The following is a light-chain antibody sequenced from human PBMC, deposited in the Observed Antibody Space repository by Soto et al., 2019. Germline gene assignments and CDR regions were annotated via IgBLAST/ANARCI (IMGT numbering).Light chain of an antibody. CDR1: SSDVGGYNY. CDR3: CSYAGSYSYV. V-gene: IGLV2-11*01. CDR2: DVS. Sequence: LTQPRSVSGSPGQSVTISCTGTSSDVGGYNYVSWYQQHPGKAPKLMIYDVSKRPSGVPDRFSGSKSGNTASLTISGLQAEDEADYYCCSYAGSYSYVFGTGTKVTIL. J-gene: IGLJ1*01.